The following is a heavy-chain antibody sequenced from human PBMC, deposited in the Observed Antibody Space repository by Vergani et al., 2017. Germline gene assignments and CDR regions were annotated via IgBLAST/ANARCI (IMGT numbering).Heavy chain of an antibody. J-gene: IGHJ4*02. CDR3: ARGPGYYDSSGYYYPGRNPFGY. Sequence: QVQLQQWGAGLLKPSETLSLTCAVYGGSFSGYYWSWIRQPPGKGLEWIGEINHSGSTNYNPSLKSRVTISVDTSKNQFSLKLSSVTAADTAVYYCARGPGYYDSSGYYYPGRNPFGYWGQGTLVTVSS. CDR1: GGSFSGYY. D-gene: IGHD3-22*01. V-gene: IGHV4-34*01. CDR2: INHSGST.